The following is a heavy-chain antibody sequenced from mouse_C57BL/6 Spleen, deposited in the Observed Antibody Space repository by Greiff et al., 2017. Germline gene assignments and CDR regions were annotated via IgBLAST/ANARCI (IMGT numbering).Heavy chain of an antibody. CDR2: IDPETGGT. Sequence: QVQLQQSGAELVRPGASVTLSCKASGYTFTDYEMHWVKQTPVHGLEWIGAIDPETGGTAYNQKFKGKAILTADTSSSTAYMELRSLTSEDSAVYYCTRWDWLWGQGTTLTVSS. V-gene: IGHV1-15*01. J-gene: IGHJ2*01. CDR1: GYTFTDYE. CDR3: TRWDWL. D-gene: IGHD4-1*01.